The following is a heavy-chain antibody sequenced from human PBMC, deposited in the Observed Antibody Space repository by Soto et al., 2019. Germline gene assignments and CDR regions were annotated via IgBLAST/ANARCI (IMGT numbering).Heavy chain of an antibody. V-gene: IGHV3-33*01. Sequence: PGWSLRLSCAASGFTLTKYGIHWVRQAPGKGLEWVAVIFYDGNRKYYADSVKGRFTVSRDTSKNTVFLQMNSLRAEDTAVYFYARDIDTTSHYSCFDYWGPGALVTVAS. CDR3: ARDIDTTSHYSCFDY. J-gene: IGHJ4*02. CDR1: GFTLTKYG. D-gene: IGHD3-22*01. CDR2: IFYDGNRK.